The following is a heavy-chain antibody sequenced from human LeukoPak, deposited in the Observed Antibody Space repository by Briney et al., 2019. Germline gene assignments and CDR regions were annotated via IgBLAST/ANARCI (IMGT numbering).Heavy chain of an antibody. CDR3: ATGVVGATTEHFDF. CDR1: GYTLTELY. D-gene: IGHD1-26*01. Sequence: ASVKVSCKVSGYTLTELYMHWVRQAPGKGLEWMGGFDPEEGETIYPQKFQGRVTMTEDTSTDTAYMELSSLRSEDTAMYYCATGVVGATTEHFDFWGQGTLVTVSS. J-gene: IGHJ4*02. V-gene: IGHV1-24*01. CDR2: FDPEEGET.